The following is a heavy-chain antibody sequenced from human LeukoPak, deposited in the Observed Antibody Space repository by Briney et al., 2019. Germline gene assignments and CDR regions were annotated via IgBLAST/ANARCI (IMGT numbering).Heavy chain of an antibody. D-gene: IGHD3-22*01. CDR2: ISSSSSYI. J-gene: IGHJ4*02. CDR3: ARVLHKRNYDSTTYYGY. V-gene: IGHV3-21*01. Sequence: GGSLRLSCAASGFTFSSYSMNWVRQAPGKGLEWVSSISSSSSYIYYADSVKGRFTISRDNAKNSLYLQMNSLRAEDTAVYYCARVLHKRNYDSTTYYGYWGQGTLVTVSS. CDR1: GFTFSSYS.